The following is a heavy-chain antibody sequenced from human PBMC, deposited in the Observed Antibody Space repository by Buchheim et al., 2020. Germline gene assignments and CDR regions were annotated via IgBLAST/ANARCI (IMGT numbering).Heavy chain of an antibody. V-gene: IGHV3-30-3*01. J-gene: IGHJ1*01. CDR1: GFTFSSYA. Sequence: QVQLVESGGGVVQPGRSLRLSCAASGFTFSSYAMHWVRQAPGKGLEWVAVISYDGSNKYSADSVKGRFTISRDNSKNTLYLQMNSLRAEDTAVYYCARDQGFYDSSGYYSFQHWGQGTL. CDR2: ISYDGSNK. D-gene: IGHD3-22*01. CDR3: ARDQGFYDSSGYYSFQH.